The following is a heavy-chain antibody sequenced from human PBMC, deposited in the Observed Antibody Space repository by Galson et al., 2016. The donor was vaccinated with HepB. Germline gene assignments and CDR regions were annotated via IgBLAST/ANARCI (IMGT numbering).Heavy chain of an antibody. Sequence: SCKASGYTFNTYNMHWVRQAPGQGLEWMGIIKPSGGNTIYAQKFQDSITMTRDTSTSTVYMELISLRSEDTAVYYCARELDHSFYFDYWGQGTLLTVSS. CDR3: ARELDHSFYFDY. CDR1: GYTFNTYN. D-gene: IGHD1-14*01. V-gene: IGHV1-46*02. CDR2: IKPSGGNT. J-gene: IGHJ4*02.